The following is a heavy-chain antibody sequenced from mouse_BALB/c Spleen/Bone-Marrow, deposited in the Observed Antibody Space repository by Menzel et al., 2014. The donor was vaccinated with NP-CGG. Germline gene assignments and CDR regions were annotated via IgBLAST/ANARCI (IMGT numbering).Heavy chain of an antibody. CDR3: ARSQGGYWYFNV. CDR2: IYPGDGDT. J-gene: IGHJ1*01. D-gene: IGHD3-3*01. V-gene: IGHV1-80*01. CDR1: GYAFSSYW. Sequence: QVQLQQPGAELVRPGSSVKISCKASGYAFSSYWMNWVKQRPGQGLEWIGQIYPGDGDTNYNGMFKGKATLTADKSSSTAYTQLSSLTSEDSAVYFCARSQGGYWYFNVWGAGTTVTVSS.